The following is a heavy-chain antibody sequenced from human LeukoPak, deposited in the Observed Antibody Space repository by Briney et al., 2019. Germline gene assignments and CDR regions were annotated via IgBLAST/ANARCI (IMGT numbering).Heavy chain of an antibody. D-gene: IGHD3-22*01. V-gene: IGHV4-59*08. CDR1: GGSFSGYY. CDR3: ARNHYYDSSIDY. CDR2: IYYSGST. J-gene: IGHJ4*02. Sequence: SETLSLTCAVYGGSFSGYYWSWIRQPPGKGLEWIGYIYYSGSTNYNPSLKSRVTISVDTSKNQFSLKLSSVTAADTAVYYCARNHYYDSSIDYWGQGTLVTVSS.